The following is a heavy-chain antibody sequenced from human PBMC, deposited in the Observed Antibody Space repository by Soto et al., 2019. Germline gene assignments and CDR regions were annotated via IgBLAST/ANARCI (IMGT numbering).Heavy chain of an antibody. CDR1: GLTLSSYA. J-gene: IGHJ6*04. CDR3: ARDRYDDDGSMDV. Sequence: GVYLRISCAASGLTLSSYAMHWVRHAPGKGLEYVSAISSNGGSTYYANSVKGRFTISRDNSKNTLYLQMGSLRAEDMAVYYCARDRYDDDGSMDVWGKGTTVTGSS. CDR2: ISSNGGST. V-gene: IGHV3-64*01. D-gene: IGHD3-3*01.